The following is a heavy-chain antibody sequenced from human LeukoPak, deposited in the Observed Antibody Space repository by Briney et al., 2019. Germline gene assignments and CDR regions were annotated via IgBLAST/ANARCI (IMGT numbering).Heavy chain of an antibody. CDR3: ARESFAARWD. D-gene: IGHD6-6*01. V-gene: IGHV3-20*03. Sequence: WIRQPPGKGLEWVSGINWNGGSTGYADSVKGRFTISRDNANNLLYLQMNSLRAEDTAVYYCARESFAARWDWGQGTLVTVSS. J-gene: IGHJ4*02. CDR2: INWNGGST.